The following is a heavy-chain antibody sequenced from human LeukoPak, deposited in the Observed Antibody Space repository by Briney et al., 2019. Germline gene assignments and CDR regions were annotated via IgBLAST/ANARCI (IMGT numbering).Heavy chain of an antibody. V-gene: IGHV1-2*02. D-gene: IGHD3-22*01. Sequence: ASVKVSCKASGYTFTGYYMHWVRQAPGQGLEWMGWINPNSGGTNYAQKFQGRVTMTRDTSISTAYMELSRLRSDDTAVYYCARDPGYYDSSGYLDWGQGTLVTVSS. CDR1: GYTFTGYY. J-gene: IGHJ4*02. CDR3: ARDPGYYDSSGYLD. CDR2: INPNSGGT.